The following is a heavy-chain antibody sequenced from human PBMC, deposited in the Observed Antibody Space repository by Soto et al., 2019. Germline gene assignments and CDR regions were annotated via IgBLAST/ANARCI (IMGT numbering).Heavy chain of an antibody. V-gene: IGHV4-34*02. CDR3: ATYPPEGRTATSRGDDAFDF. CDR2: INHSVSP. D-gene: IGHD3-10*01. J-gene: IGHJ3*01. CDR1: GGSFSGYY. Sequence: QLHLEQRGAGLLKPSETLSLTCDVYGGSFSGYYWSWIRQAPGKGLEWIVEINHSVSPNYNPSLQSRVSVSVDTSKTHFSLQLSSVTAADTAMYYCATYPPEGRTATSRGDDAFDFWGQGTQVTVSS.